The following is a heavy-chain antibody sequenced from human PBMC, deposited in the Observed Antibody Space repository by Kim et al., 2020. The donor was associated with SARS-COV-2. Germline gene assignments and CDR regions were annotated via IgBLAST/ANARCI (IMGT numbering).Heavy chain of an antibody. V-gene: IGHV3-15*01. D-gene: IGHD3-10*01. CDR2: IKSKTDGGTT. CDR1: GFTFSNAW. J-gene: IGHJ4*02. CDR3: TTGGVVSGEDYYGSGNRDY. Sequence: GGSLRLSCAASGFTFSNAWMSWVRQAPGKGLEWVGRIKSKTDGGTTDYAAPVKGRFTISRDDSKNTLYLQMNSLKTEDTAVYYCTTGGVVSGEDYYGSGNRDYWGQGTLVTVSS.